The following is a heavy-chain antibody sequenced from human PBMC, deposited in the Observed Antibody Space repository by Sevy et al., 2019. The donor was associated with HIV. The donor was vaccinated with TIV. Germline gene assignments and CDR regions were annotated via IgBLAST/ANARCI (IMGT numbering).Heavy chain of an antibody. Sequence: GGSLRLSCAASGFTFSSYGMHWVRQAPGKGLEWVSVVYSGGTTYYADSVKGRFTISRDNSKNILYLQMNSLRAEDTAVYYCARHISFGELGSWFDPWGQGTLVTVSS. CDR3: ARHISFGELGSWFDP. D-gene: IGHD3-10*01. V-gene: IGHV3-NL1*01. CDR2: VYSGGTT. J-gene: IGHJ5*02. CDR1: GFTFSSYG.